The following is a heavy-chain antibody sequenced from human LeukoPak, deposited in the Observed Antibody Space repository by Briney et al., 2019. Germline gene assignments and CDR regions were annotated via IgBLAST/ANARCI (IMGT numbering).Heavy chain of an antibody. CDR2: LSGSGGST. J-gene: IGHJ4*02. CDR3: AKAAGYSYGYYFDY. Sequence: GGSLRLSCAASGFTLSSYAMSWVRQAPGEGLEWVSALSGSGGSTYYADSVKGRFTISRDNSKNTLYLQMNSLRAEDTAVYYCAKAAGYSYGYYFDYWGQGTLVTVSS. D-gene: IGHD5-18*01. V-gene: IGHV3-23*01. CDR1: GFTLSSYA.